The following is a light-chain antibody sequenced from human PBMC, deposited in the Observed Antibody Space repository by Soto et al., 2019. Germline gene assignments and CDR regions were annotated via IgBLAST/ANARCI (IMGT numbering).Light chain of an antibody. V-gene: IGLV2-14*01. Sequence: QSALTQPASVSGSPGQTITISCTGTSGDIGSYNRVSWYQQHPGKAPKLIIYEGTDRPSGVSNRFSGSKSGNTTSLTISGLQAEDEADYYCSSYTNINTRPCVFGTGTKLTVL. CDR3: SSYTNINTRPCV. J-gene: IGLJ1*01. CDR1: SGDIGSYNR. CDR2: EGT.